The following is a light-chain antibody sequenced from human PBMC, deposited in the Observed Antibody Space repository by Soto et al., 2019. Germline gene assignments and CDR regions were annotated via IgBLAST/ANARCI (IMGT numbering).Light chain of an antibody. J-gene: IGKJ1*01. Sequence: EKVMTQSPATLSVSPGERATLSCRASQSVRSNLAWYQQNPGQPPRLLIYDASSRATGIPSRFSGSGSSTEFTLTISSLKSEDFAVYYCQQYDNWPRTFGQGTRVDFK. CDR3: QQYDNWPRT. CDR1: QSVRSN. V-gene: IGKV3-15*01. CDR2: DAS.